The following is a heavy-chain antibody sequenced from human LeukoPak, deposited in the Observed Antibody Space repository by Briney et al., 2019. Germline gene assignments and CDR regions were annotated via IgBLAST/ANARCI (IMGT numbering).Heavy chain of an antibody. CDR3: ARESELLWFGTSTPRNWFDP. Sequence: SETLSLTCTVSGGSISSSSYYWGWIRQPPGKGLEWIGSIYYSGNTYYNPSLKSRVTISVDTSKNQFSLKLSSVTAADTAVYYCARESELLWFGTSTPRNWFDPWGQGTLVTVSS. D-gene: IGHD3-10*01. CDR1: GGSISSSSYY. CDR2: IYYSGNT. J-gene: IGHJ5*02. V-gene: IGHV4-39*07.